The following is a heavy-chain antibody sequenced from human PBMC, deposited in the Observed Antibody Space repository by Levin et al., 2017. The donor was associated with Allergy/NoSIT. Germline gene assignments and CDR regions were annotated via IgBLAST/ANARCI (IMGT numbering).Heavy chain of an antibody. J-gene: IGHJ4*02. Sequence: GGSLRLSCVASGFTFGSQSMSWVRQTLGKGLEWVSYISSSSDTIYYADSVKGRFTISRDNAKNSLYLQMSSLRAEDTALYYCARNLPAADYWGQGTLVTVSS. CDR3: ARNLPAADY. D-gene: IGHD2-2*01. V-gene: IGHV3-48*01. CDR1: GFTFGSQS. CDR2: ISSSSDTI.